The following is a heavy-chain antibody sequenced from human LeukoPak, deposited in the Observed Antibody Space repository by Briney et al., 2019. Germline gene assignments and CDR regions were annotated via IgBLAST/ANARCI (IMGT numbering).Heavy chain of an antibody. CDR2: IYYSGST. CDR3: ARVPSSYSSGLDY. CDR1: GGSISSSSYY. J-gene: IGHJ4*02. D-gene: IGHD6-19*01. Sequence: PSETLSLTCTVSGGSISSSSYYWGWIRQPPGKGLEWIGSIYYSGSTYYNPSLKSRVTISVDTSKNQFSLKVSSVTAADTAMYYCARVPSSYSSGLDYWGQGTLVTVSS. V-gene: IGHV4-39*07.